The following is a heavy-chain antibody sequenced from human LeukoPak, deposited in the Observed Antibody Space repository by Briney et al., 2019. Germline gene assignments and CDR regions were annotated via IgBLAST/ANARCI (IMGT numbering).Heavy chain of an antibody. Sequence: GGPLRLSCAASGFTFSSYAMHWVRQAPGKGLEWVAVISYDGSNKYYADSVKGRFTIPRDNSKNTLYLQMNSLRAEDTAVYYCAREGEAAAGSYFDYWGQGTLVTVSS. CDR1: GFTFSSYA. V-gene: IGHV3-30-3*01. CDR3: AREGEAAAGSYFDY. J-gene: IGHJ4*02. CDR2: ISYDGSNK. D-gene: IGHD6-13*01.